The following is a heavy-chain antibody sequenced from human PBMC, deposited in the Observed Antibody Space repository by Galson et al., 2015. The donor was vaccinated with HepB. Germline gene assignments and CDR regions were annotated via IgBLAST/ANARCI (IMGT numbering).Heavy chain of an antibody. D-gene: IGHD6-19*01. J-gene: IGHJ4*02. CDR3: ASGPSSGWYYLDF. V-gene: IGHV4-39*01. CDR2: IYYSGST. CDR1: GGSISGSSYY. Sequence: TLSLTCTVSGGSISGSSYYWGWIRQPPGKGLEWMGSIYYSGSTFYNPSLNSRITISVDTSKNQFSLKLSSVTATDTAVYYCASGPSSGWYYLDFWGQGTLVTVSS.